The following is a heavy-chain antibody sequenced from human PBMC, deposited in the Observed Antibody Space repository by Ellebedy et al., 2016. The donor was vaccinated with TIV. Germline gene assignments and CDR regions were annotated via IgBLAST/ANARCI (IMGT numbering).Heavy chain of an antibody. CDR1: GFTFSSFA. D-gene: IGHD4-17*01. J-gene: IGHJ4*02. V-gene: IGHV3-23*01. CDR3: ASRPNGDYHFLDY. CDR2: ISGSGDTT. Sequence: PGGSLRLSCAASGFTFSSFAMSWVRQAPGKDLEWVSAISGSGDTTHYADSVKGRFTISRDNSKNTLYLQMNSLRVEDTAVYYCASRPNGDYHFLDYWGQGTLVTVSS.